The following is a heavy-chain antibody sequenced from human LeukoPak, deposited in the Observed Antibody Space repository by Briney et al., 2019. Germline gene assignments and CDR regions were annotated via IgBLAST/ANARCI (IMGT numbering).Heavy chain of an antibody. J-gene: IGHJ4*02. CDR3: ARDSTATSSPIDY. CDR1: GFTFSSYS. Sequence: PGGSLRLSCAASGFTFSSYSMNWVRQAPGKGLEWVSYISGSSSTIYHADSVKGRFTISRDNAKNSLYLQMNSLRDEDTAVYYCARDSTATSSPIDYWGQGTLVTVSS. V-gene: IGHV3-48*02. CDR2: ISGSSSTI.